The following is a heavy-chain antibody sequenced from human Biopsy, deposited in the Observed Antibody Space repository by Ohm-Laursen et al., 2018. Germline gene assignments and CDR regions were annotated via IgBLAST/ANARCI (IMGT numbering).Heavy chain of an antibody. V-gene: IGHV4-4*07. CDR1: GASITSYY. J-gene: IGHJ6*02. CDR2: TYKGGNT. CDR3: ARDLPSSYYYAMDV. Sequence: PSETLSLTCTVSGASITSYYWSWIRQPAGKGLEWIGHTYKGGNTNHNPSLKSRVSMSVDTSKNQLSLTLGSVTAADTAVYYCARDLPSSYYYAMDVWGQGTTVTVSS.